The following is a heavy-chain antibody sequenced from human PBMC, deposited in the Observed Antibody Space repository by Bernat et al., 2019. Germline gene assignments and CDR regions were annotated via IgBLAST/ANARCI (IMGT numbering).Heavy chain of an antibody. J-gene: IGHJ3*02. CDR1: GFTFIGYS. V-gene: IGHV3-21*01. CDR2: ISRSGGSI. CDR3: ARSLLVTSRNDAFEI. D-gene: IGHD2-21*02. Sequence: EVQLVESGGGRVKPGGSLRLSCAASGFTFIGYSMNWFRQAPGKGLEWVSSISRSGGSIYYADSVKGRFTISRDNAKNSLFLQMDSLRAEDTAVYYCARSLLVTSRNDAFEIWGQGTTVTVSS.